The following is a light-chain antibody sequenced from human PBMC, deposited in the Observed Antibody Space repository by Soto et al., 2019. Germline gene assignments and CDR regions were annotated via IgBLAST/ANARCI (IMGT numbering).Light chain of an antibody. CDR3: QHSYNTPYT. J-gene: IGKJ2*01. CDR2: AAS. V-gene: IGKV1-39*01. CDR1: QSINSY. Sequence: DIQMTQSPSSRSASVGDRVTITCRASQSINSYLNWYQQKPGKAPKILIYAASSLQSGVPSRFSVSGSGTHFTLTITSLQPEDFATYYCQHSYNTPYTFGQGTKLEIK.